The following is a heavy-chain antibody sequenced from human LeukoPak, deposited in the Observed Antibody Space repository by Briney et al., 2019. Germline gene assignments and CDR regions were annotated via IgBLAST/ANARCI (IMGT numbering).Heavy chain of an antibody. CDR3: AKAECSSTSCYAYYYYYYMDV. CDR1: GFTFSSYG. D-gene: IGHD2-2*01. CDR2: ISGSGGST. V-gene: IGHV3-23*01. J-gene: IGHJ6*03. Sequence: PGGTLRLSCAASGFTFSSYGMSWVRQAPGKGLEWVSAISGSGGSTYYADSVKGRFTISRDNSKNTLYLQMNSLRAEDTAVYYCAKAECSSTSCYAYYYYYYMDVWGKGTTVTISS.